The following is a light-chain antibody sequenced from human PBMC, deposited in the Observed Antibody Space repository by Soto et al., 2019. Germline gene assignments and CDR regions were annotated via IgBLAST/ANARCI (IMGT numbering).Light chain of an antibody. CDR3: QEYGNSPRT. Sequence: EIVLTQSPGTLSLSPGERATLSCRASQSVSSTYLAWYQPKPGQAPSLLMYSASSRATGIPDRFSGSGSGPDFTLTYNRLEPEDFAVYYCQEYGNSPRTFGQGTKVEIK. J-gene: IGKJ1*01. CDR1: QSVSSTY. V-gene: IGKV3-20*01. CDR2: SAS.